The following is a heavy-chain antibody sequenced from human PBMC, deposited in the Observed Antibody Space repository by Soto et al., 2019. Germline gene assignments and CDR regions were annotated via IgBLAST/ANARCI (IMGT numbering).Heavy chain of an antibody. CDR2: IYYSGST. D-gene: IGHD3-22*01. J-gene: IGHJ4*02. V-gene: IGHV4-30-4*08. Sequence: SETLSLTCAVSGGSISSGGYSWSWIRQPPGKGLEWIGYIYYSGSTYYNPSLKSRVTISVDTSKNQFSLKLSSVTAADTAVYYCARGYYDSSGYPFDYWGRGTLVTVSS. CDR1: GGSISSGGYS. CDR3: ARGYYDSSGYPFDY.